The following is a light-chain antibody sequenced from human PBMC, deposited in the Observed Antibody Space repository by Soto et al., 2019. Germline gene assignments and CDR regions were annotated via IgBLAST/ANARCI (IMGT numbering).Light chain of an antibody. V-gene: IGKV3-15*01. CDR1: QSVSSN. CDR2: GAS. Sequence: EIVMTQSPATLSVSPGERATLSCSASQSVSSNLAWYQQKPGQAPRLLIYGASTRASGIPARCSGSGSGKEVISTISRPESEDFAVYYCQQYNNWPPRTFGQGTKVEIK. CDR3: QQYNNWPPRT. J-gene: IGKJ1*01.